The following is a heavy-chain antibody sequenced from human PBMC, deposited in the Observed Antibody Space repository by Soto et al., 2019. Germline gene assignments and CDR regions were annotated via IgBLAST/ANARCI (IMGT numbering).Heavy chain of an antibody. CDR1: GGSISTSSYY. J-gene: IGHJ5*02. CDR3: ASPKIAFYNWFDP. V-gene: IGHV4-39*01. CDR2: IYYSGST. D-gene: IGHD3-3*02. Sequence: SETLSLTCTVSGGSISTSSYYWGWLRQPPGKGLEWIGSIYYSGSTYYNPSLKSRVAISVDTSKNQFSLKLSSVTAADTAVYYCASPKIAFYNWFDPWGQGTLVTVSS.